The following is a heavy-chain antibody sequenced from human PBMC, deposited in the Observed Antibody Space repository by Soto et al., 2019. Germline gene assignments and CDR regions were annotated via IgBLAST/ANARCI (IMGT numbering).Heavy chain of an antibody. CDR1: GFTFSSYG. CDR2: ISYDGSNK. J-gene: IGHJ6*02. D-gene: IGHD1-26*01. Sequence: VGSLRLSCAASGFTFSSYGMHWVRQAPGKGLEWVAVISYDGSNKYYADSVKGRFTISRDNSKNTLYLQMNSLRAEDTAVYYCAKGQSGSYSGMDVWGQGTTVTVSS. V-gene: IGHV3-30*18. CDR3: AKGQSGSYSGMDV.